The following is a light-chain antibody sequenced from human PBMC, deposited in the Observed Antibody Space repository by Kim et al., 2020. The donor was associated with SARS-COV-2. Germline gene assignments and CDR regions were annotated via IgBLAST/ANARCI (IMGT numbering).Light chain of an antibody. CDR2: DAS. Sequence: LSAGEEVTLSCRASQGVSNSYLAGHQQKPGRAPRLLIYDASSRATGIPDRFRGSGSGTHFTLTISRLEPEDFAVYYCQQYGDSPYTFGQGTKLEI. V-gene: IGKV3-20*01. CDR1: QGVSNSY. CDR3: QQYGDSPYT. J-gene: IGKJ2*01.